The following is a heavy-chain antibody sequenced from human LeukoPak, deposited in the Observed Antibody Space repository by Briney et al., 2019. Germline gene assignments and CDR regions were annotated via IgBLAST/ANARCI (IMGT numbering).Heavy chain of an antibody. CDR3: ARVSGTIRIWPQPFGDGMDV. J-gene: IGHJ6*02. V-gene: IGHV3-23*01. Sequence: PGGSLRLSCAASGVTFSSYAMGWVRQAPGEGLEWVSAISGSGGSTYYADSVKGRFTISRDNSKNTLYLQMNSPRAEDTAVYYCARVSGTIRIWPQPFGDGMDVWGQGTTVTVSS. D-gene: IGHD2/OR15-2a*01. CDR2: ISGSGGST. CDR1: GVTFSSYA.